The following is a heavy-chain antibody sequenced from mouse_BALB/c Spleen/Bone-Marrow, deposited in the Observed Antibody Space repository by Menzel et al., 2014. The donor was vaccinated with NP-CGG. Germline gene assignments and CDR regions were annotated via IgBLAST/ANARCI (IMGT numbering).Heavy chain of an antibody. CDR2: INPDSSTI. Sequence: VQLQQPGGGLVQPGGSLKLSCAASGFDFSRYWMSWVRQAPGKGLDWIGEINPDSSTINYTPSLKDKFIISRDNAKNXLYLQMSKVRSEDTALYYCARLNYYGNLFVWGAGTTVTVSS. CDR1: GFDFSRYW. J-gene: IGHJ1*01. V-gene: IGHV4-1*02. D-gene: IGHD1-1*01. CDR3: ARLNYYGNLFV.